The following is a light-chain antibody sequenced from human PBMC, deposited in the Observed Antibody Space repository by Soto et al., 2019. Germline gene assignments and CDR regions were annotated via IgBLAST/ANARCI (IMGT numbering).Light chain of an antibody. CDR1: QSVGSNY. CDR3: WQLDGRPTET. J-gene: IGKJ1*01. Sequence: EIVLTQSPGTLSLSPGERATLSCRASQSVGSNYLAWYQQRPGQAPRLLIYGASTRATGIPDRFSGSGSGTDYIILISSMQDAEFAVEYCWQLDGRPTETFGQGTKVDIK. CDR2: GAS. V-gene: IGKV3-20*01.